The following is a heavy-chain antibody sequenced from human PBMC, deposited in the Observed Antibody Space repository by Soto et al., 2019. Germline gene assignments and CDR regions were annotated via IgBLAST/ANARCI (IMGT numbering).Heavy chain of an antibody. J-gene: IGHJ4*02. Sequence: PGGSLRLSCAASGFTFSSYGMHWVRQAPGKGLEWVAVISYDGSNKYYADSVKGRFTISRDNSKNTLYLQMNSLRAEDTAVYYCAKEGPVSRITMVRGVEIDYWGQGTLVTVSS. D-gene: IGHD3-10*01. CDR2: ISYDGSNK. V-gene: IGHV3-30*18. CDR3: AKEGPVSRITMVRGVEIDY. CDR1: GFTFSSYG.